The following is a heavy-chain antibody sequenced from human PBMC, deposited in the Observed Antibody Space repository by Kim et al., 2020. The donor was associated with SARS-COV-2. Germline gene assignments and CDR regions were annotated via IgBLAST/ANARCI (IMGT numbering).Heavy chain of an antibody. CDR3: AKAERLLLWFGELNY. V-gene: IGHV3-23*01. D-gene: IGHD3-10*01. J-gene: IGHJ4*02. Sequence: DSVQDRLTISRDNSKNTLYLQMNSLRAEDTAVYYCAKAERLLLWFGELNYWGQGTLVTVSS.